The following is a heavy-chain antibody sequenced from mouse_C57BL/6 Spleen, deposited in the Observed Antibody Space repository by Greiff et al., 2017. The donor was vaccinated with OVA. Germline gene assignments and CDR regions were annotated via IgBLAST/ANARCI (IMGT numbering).Heavy chain of an antibody. CDR2: IHPNSGST. Sequence: QVQLKQPGAELVKPGASVKLSCKASGYTFTSYWMHWVKQRPGQGLEWIGMIHPNSGSTNYNEKFKSKATLTVDKSSSTAYMQLSSLTSEDSAVYYCARSYYDYDFAYWGQGTLVTVSA. CDR1: GYTFTSYW. J-gene: IGHJ3*01. D-gene: IGHD2-4*01. CDR3: ARSYYDYDFAY. V-gene: IGHV1-64*01.